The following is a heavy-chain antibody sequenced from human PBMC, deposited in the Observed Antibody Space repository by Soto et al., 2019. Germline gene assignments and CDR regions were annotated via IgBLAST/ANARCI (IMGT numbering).Heavy chain of an antibody. CDR1: GFSLSTSRVG. D-gene: IGHD3-10*01. CDR3: AHTSGVGNSACFDY. J-gene: IGHJ4*02. V-gene: IGHV2-5*01. Sequence: QITLKESGPTLVKPTQTLTLTCTFSGFSLSTSRVGVGWIRQPPGKALEWLALIYWHDDKRYSPSLKSRLNITHDISKNLVVLTMTNTDPVYTATYYCAHTSGVGNSACFDYWGQGTLVTFS. CDR2: IYWHDDK.